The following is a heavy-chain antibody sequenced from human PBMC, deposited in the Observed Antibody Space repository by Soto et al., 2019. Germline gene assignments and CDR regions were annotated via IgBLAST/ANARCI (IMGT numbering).Heavy chain of an antibody. CDR1: GFTFSSYW. V-gene: IGHV3-74*01. J-gene: IGHJ4*02. CDR2: INSDGSST. Sequence: GGSLRLSCAASGFTFSSYWMHWVRQAPGKGLVWVSRINSDGSSTSYADSVKGRFTISRDNAKNTLYLQMNSLRAEDTAMYYCVIGRYYYDSRPLDVWGQGSLVTVSS. D-gene: IGHD3-22*01. CDR3: VIGRYYYDSRPLDV.